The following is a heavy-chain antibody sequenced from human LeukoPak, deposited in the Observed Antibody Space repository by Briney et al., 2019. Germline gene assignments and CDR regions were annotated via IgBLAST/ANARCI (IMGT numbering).Heavy chain of an antibody. Sequence: GGSLSLSCAASGFTFSSYAMSWVRQAPGKGLEWVSAISGSGGSTYYADSVKGRFTISRDNAKNTVFLQMSSLRAEDTALYYCARKSASGNYPLDYWGQGTLVTVSS. CDR2: ISGSGGST. D-gene: IGHD3-10*01. CDR3: ARKSASGNYPLDY. V-gene: IGHV3-23*01. CDR1: GFTFSSYA. J-gene: IGHJ4*02.